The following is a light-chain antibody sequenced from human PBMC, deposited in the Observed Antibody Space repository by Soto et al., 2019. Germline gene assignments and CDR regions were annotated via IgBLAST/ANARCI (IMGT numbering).Light chain of an antibody. CDR2: DVR. CDR3: SSYASSRTLV. Sequence: QSALTQPASVSGSPGQSITISCAATNSDVGIYNRVSWFQQHPGKAPKLLIYDVRNRSSGVSSRFSGSNSGHTASLTISGLQTEDEGDYCCSSYASSRTLVFGTGTKVTVL. V-gene: IGLV2-14*03. J-gene: IGLJ1*01. CDR1: NSDVGIYNR.